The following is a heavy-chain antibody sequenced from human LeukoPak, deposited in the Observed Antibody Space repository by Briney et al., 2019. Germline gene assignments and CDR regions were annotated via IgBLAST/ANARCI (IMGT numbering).Heavy chain of an antibody. CDR3: ARNRMFGGIIGIYSFGS. J-gene: IGHJ4*02. Sequence: SETLSLTCTVSGGSISSYYWSWTRQPPGKGLEWIGYIYYSGSTNYNPSLKSRVTISVDTSKSQFSLKLTSVTAADTAVYCCARNRMFGGIIGIYSFGSWGQGTLVTVSS. V-gene: IGHV4-59*08. CDR1: GGSISSYY. CDR2: IYYSGST. D-gene: IGHD3-16*02.